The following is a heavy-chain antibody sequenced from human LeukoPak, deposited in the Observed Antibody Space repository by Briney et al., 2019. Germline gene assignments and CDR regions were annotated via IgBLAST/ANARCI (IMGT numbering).Heavy chain of an antibody. V-gene: IGHV4-38-2*02. J-gene: IGHJ3*02. CDR1: GYSISTGYY. CDR2: FYHGGST. CDR3: ARSDGYGLVGI. D-gene: IGHD3-10*01. Sequence: SETLSLTCTVSGYSISTGYYWDWIRQPPGKGLEWIGTFYHGGSTYYNPSLKSRVTISVDTSKNQFSLKLSSVTAADTAVYYCARSDGYGLVGIWGQGTMVTVSS.